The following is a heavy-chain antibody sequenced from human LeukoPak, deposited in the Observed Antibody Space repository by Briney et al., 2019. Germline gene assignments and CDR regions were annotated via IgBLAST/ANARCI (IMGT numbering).Heavy chain of an antibody. V-gene: IGHV3-9*01. D-gene: IGHD3-9*01. J-gene: IGHJ3*02. CDR1: GFSLDDYA. CDR2: ISWDSGSQ. Sequence: PGGSLRLSCLGSGFSLDDYAMHWVRQPPGKGLEWVSSISWDSGSQAYADSVKGRFTISRDNAKNSLFLQMNSLRPEDTAFYYCIKDMGFDLLKDAFHIWGQGALVTVSS. CDR3: IKDMGFDLLKDAFHI.